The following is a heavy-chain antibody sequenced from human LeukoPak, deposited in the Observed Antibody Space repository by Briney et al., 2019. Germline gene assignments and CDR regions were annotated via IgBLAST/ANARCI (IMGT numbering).Heavy chain of an antibody. J-gene: IGHJ4*02. V-gene: IGHV1-69*13. Sequence: SMKVSCKASGGTFSSYAISWVRQPPGQGLEWMGGIIPIFGTANYAQKFQGRVTITADESTSTAYMEVSSLRSGDTAVYYCARGVVVVAATTLGPLDSWGQGTLVTVSS. CDR3: ARGVVVVAATTLGPLDS. D-gene: IGHD2-15*01. CDR2: IIPIFGTA. CDR1: GGTFSSYA.